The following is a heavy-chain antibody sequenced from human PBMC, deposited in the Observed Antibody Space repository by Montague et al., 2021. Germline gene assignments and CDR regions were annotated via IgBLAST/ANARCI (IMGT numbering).Heavy chain of an antibody. CDR1: GGSVNGYD. D-gene: IGHD7-27*01. J-gene: IGHJ4*01. Sequence: SETLSLTCSVSGGSVNGYDWSWIRQPPGKGLEWIGCMHSSGSPNYNPSFKSRLAISIDRSRNQFSLELSFVTAADTAIYFCGRDYWGSIDYWGHGILVTVSS. CDR3: GRDYWGSIDY. CDR2: MHSSGSP. V-gene: IGHV4-59*02.